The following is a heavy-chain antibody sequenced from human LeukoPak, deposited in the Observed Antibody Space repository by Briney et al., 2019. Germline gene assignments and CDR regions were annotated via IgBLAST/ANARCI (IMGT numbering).Heavy chain of an antibody. D-gene: IGHD3-22*01. J-gene: IGHJ6*02. Sequence: GGSLRLSCAASGFTFSNFAMTWVRQAPGKGLEWVSVISGSGGETDYADSVRGRFTISRDNSKNTLYLQMNSLRAEDTAVYYCARSPYDSSGAYYYYGMDVWGQGTTVTVSS. CDR3: ARSPYDSSGAYYYYGMDV. CDR2: ISGSGGET. V-gene: IGHV3-23*01. CDR1: GFTFSNFA.